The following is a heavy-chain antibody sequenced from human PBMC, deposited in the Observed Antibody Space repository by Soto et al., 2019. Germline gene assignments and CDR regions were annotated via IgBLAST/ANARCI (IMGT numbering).Heavy chain of an antibody. CDR1: GFTFSSFA. Sequence: EVHLLESGGGLVQPGGSLRLSCAASGFTFSSFAMSWVRQAPGKGLEWVSAIGSRGDSTYYADSVKGRFTISRDNSTNTLYLQMNSLRAEDTAVYYCAKDLIYGYNSGRPFDSWGQGTLVTVSS. CDR2: IGSRGDST. D-gene: IGHD6-19*01. J-gene: IGHJ4*02. V-gene: IGHV3-23*01. CDR3: AKDLIYGYNSGRPFDS.